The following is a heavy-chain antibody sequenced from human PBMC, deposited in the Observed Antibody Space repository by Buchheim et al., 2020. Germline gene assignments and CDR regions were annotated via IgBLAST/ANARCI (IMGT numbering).Heavy chain of an antibody. CDR2: IVPIFGTA. CDR1: GGTFSSYA. J-gene: IGHJ5*02. CDR3: ALMGPFYMAVAGQGGVWFDP. Sequence: QVQLVQSGAEVKKPGSSVKVSCKASGGTFSSYAISWVRQAPGQGLEWMGGIVPIFGTANYAQKFQGRVTITADKSTSTAYMELSSLRSEDTAVYYCALMGPFYMAVAGQGGVWFDPWGQGTL. V-gene: IGHV1-69*06. D-gene: IGHD6-19*01.